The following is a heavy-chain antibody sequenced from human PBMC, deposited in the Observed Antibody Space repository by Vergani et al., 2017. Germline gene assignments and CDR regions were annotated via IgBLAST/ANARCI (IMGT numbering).Heavy chain of an antibody. CDR1: GYTFTSYA. CDR3: ARDGFDYYGSGSYYNDEGYFDY. D-gene: IGHD3-10*01. J-gene: IGHJ4*02. CDR2: INTNTGHP. V-gene: IGHV7-4-1*02. Sequence: QVQLVQSGSELKKPGASVKVSCKASGYTFTSYAMNWVRQAPGQGLEWMGWINTNTGHPTYAQGFTGRFVFSLGTSVSTAYLQISSLKAEDTAVYYCARDGFDYYGSGSYYNDEGYFDYWGQGTLVTVSS.